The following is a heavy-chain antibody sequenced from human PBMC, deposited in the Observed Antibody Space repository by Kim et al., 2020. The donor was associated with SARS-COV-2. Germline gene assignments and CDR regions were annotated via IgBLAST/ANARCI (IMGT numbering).Heavy chain of an antibody. V-gene: IGHV3-33*01. CDR1: GFTFSSYG. CDR2: IWYDGSNK. CDR3: ARGQYCGSTSCYVGWFDP. J-gene: IGHJ5*02. D-gene: IGHD2-2*01. Sequence: GGSLRLSCAASGFTFSSYGMHWVRQAPGKGLEWVAVIWYDGSNKYYADSVKGRFTISRDNSKNTLYLQMNSLRAEDTAVYYCARGQYCGSTSCYVGWFDPWGQGTLVTVSS.